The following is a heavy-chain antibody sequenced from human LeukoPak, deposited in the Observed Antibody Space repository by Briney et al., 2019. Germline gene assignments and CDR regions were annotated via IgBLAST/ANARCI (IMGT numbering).Heavy chain of an antibody. J-gene: IGHJ5*02. V-gene: IGHV1-2*02. CDR2: INPNSGGT. CDR1: GYTFTGYY. CDR3: ARARTSVQWLVAWFDP. D-gene: IGHD6-19*01. Sequence: ASVKVSCKASGYTFTGYYMHWVRQAPGQVLVWMGWINPNSGGTNYAQKFQGRVTMTRDTSISTAYMELSRLRSDDTAVYYCARARTSVQWLVAWFDPWGQGTLVTVSS.